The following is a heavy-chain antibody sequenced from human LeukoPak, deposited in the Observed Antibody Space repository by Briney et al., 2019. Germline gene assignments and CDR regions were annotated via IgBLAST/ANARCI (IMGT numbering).Heavy chain of an antibody. V-gene: IGHV1-18*04. CDR1: GFTFTSYV. CDR3: ARESDSMVDY. J-gene: IGHJ4*02. Sequence: ASVKVSCKASGFTFTSYVISSVRQAPGQELEWMGWISFYNCNTNYAQKLQGRVTMTTDTSTSTAYMELRSLRSDDTAVYYCARESDSMVDYWGQGTLVTVS. CDR2: ISFYNCNT. D-gene: IGHD3-22*01.